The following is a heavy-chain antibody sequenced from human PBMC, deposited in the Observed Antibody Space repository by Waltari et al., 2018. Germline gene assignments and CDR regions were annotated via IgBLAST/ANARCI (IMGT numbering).Heavy chain of an antibody. Sequence: QVHLVESGGGVVQPGRSLRLSCAASGFTFVSHSMHLVRQAPGKGLEWVAVISNDGSNKNYAVSVEGRFTISRDNFKNTLNLQMDGLRAEDTAVYYCARDNPYSSSWLLFFDTFDVWGQGTMVTVSS. V-gene: IGHV3-30-3*01. CDR2: ISNDGSNK. CDR3: ARDNPYSSSWLLFFDTFDV. D-gene: IGHD6-13*01. J-gene: IGHJ3*01. CDR1: GFTFVSHS.